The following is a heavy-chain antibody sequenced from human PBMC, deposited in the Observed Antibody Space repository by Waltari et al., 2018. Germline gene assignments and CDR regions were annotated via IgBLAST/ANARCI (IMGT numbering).Heavy chain of an antibody. D-gene: IGHD3-10*01. Sequence: QVQLVQSGAEVKKPGASVKVSCKASGYTFTSYYMHWVRQAPGQGLEWMGIIKPSGGSKSYAQKFQGRVTMTRDTSTSTVYMELSSVTAADTAVYYCARGFGGYYYYMDVWGKGTTVTVSS. CDR1: GYTFTSYY. CDR3: ARGFGGYYYYMDV. V-gene: IGHV1-46*01. CDR2: IKPSGGSK. J-gene: IGHJ6*03.